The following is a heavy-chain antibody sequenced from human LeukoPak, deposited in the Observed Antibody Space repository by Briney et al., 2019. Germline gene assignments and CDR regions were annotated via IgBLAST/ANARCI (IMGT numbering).Heavy chain of an antibody. J-gene: IGHJ4*02. CDR2: IWYDGSNK. D-gene: IGHD7-27*01. Sequence: GRSLRLSCAASGFSFSNYGMHWVRQAPGKGLEWVAVIWYDGSNKYYADSVKGRFTISRDNSKNTLYLQMNSLRAEDTAVYYCAGETGGYFDYWGQGTLVTVSS. CDR3: AGETGGYFDY. V-gene: IGHV3-33*01. CDR1: GFSFSNYG.